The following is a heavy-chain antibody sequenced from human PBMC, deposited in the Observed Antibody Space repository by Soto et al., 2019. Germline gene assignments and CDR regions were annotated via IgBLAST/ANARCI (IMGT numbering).Heavy chain of an antibody. CDR2: ISSHNGGT. Sequence: GASVKVSCKASGYTFTSFGITWVRQAPGQGLEWMGWISSHNGGTKHAQKLQGRVTMTTDTSTTTAYMELRSLRSDDTAVYYCARSPAIAVPVYPDYLGEGPLVSVS. CDR3: ARSPAIAVPVYPDY. CDR1: GYTFTSFG. J-gene: IGHJ4*02. D-gene: IGHD6-19*01. V-gene: IGHV1-18*01.